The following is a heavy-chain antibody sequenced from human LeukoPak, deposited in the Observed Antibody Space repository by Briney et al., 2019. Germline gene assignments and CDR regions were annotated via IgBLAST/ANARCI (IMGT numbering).Heavy chain of an antibody. D-gene: IGHD5-24*01. CDR1: GLTFSSYA. J-gene: IGHJ4*02. CDR3: ARDRRDGYNFDY. CDR2: ISDSGGST. Sequence: GGSLRLSCAASGLTFSSYAMSWVRQAPGKGLESVSAISDSGGSTYYADSVKGRFTISRDNAKNSLYLQMNSLRAEDTAVYYCARDRRDGYNFDYWGQGTLVTVSS. V-gene: IGHV3-23*01.